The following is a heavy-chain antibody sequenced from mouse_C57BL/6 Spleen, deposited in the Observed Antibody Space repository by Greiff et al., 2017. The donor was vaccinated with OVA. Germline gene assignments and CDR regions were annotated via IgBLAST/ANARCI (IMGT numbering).Heavy chain of an antibody. V-gene: IGHV1-59*01. CDR1: GYTFTSYW. CDR3: ARKELTRTDYFDY. CDR2: IDPSDSYT. Sequence: QVQLQQSGAELVRPGTSVKLSCKASGYTFTSYWMHWVKQRPGQGLEWIGEIDPSDSYTNYNQKFKGKATLTVDTSSSTAYMQLSSLTSEDSAVYYCARKELTRTDYFDYWGQGTTLTVSA. D-gene: IGHD4-1*01. J-gene: IGHJ2*01.